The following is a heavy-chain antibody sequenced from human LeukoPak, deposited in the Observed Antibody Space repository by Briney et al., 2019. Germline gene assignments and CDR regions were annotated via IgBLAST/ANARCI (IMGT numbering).Heavy chain of an antibody. CDR3: ARLAKCGSTCRGKYWYLDL. CDR1: GGSFSAYI. V-gene: IGHV4-34*01. D-gene: IGHD2-21*01. Sequence: SETLSLTCAVYGGSFSAYIWGWIRQPPGKGLEWIGEISPSGSTTYSPSLRSRVTTSLDTAKNQFSLQLHSVTAADTAVYYCARLAKCGSTCRGKYWYLDLWGRGTLVTVSS. CDR2: ISPSGST. J-gene: IGHJ2*01.